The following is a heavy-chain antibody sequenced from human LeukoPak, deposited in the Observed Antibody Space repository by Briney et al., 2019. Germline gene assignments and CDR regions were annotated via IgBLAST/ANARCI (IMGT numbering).Heavy chain of an antibody. Sequence: SETLSLTCTVSGGSISSSSYYWGWIRQPPGKGLEWIGSIYYSGSTYYNPSLKSRVTISVDTSKNQFSLKLSSVTAADTAVYYCARSVSSSWYGFDPWGQGALVTVSS. CDR2: IYYSGST. CDR3: ARSVSSSWYGFDP. D-gene: IGHD6-13*01. CDR1: GGSISSSSYY. J-gene: IGHJ5*02. V-gene: IGHV4-39*01.